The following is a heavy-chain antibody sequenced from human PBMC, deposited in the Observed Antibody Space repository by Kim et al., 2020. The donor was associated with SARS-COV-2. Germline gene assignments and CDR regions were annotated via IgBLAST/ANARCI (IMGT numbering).Heavy chain of an antibody. CDR1: GFTFDDYA. Sequence: GGSLRLSCAASGFTFDDYAMHWVRQAPGKGLEWVSLISGDGGSTYYADSVKGRFTISRDNSKNSLYLQMNSLRTEDTALYYCAKDIEPYAHSPGSGSPDYWGQGTLVTVSS. D-gene: IGHD1-26*01. CDR2: ISGDGGST. V-gene: IGHV3-43*02. CDR3: AKDIEPYAHSPGSGSPDY. J-gene: IGHJ4*02.